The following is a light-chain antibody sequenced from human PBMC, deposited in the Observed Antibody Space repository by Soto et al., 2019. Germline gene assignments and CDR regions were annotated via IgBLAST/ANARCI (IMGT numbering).Light chain of an antibody. CDR2: DAS. Sequence: DIQMTQSPSTLSASVGDRVSITCRASQSVDRYLAWYQQKPGKAPHLLIYDASSLESGVPSRFSGSGSGTEFTLTISSLQPDDFTTFYCLQYKDYTWTFGQGTKVEV. V-gene: IGKV1-5*01. CDR3: LQYKDYTWT. J-gene: IGKJ1*01. CDR1: QSVDRY.